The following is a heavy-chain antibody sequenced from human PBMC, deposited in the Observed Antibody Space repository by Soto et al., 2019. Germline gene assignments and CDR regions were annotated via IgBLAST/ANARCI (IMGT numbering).Heavy chain of an antibody. J-gene: IGHJ6*02. CDR1: GFSFSTYS. Sequence: EVQLVESGGGLVQPGGSLRLSCAASGFSFSTYSMNWVRQAPGKGLEWVSYISSRSYTIYYIDSVKGRFTISRDNDKSSLYLQMNSLRDEDTAVYYCARGGSSSDNGIDVWGQGTTVTVSS. CDR3: ARGGSSSDNGIDV. D-gene: IGHD6-6*01. V-gene: IGHV3-48*02. CDR2: ISSRSYTI.